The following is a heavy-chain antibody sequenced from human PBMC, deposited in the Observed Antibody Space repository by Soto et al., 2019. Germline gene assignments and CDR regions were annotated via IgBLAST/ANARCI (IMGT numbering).Heavy chain of an antibody. J-gene: IGHJ4*02. D-gene: IGHD1-1*01. CDR1: GYTFATYW. V-gene: IGHV5-51*01. CDR3: ARVRPTPTSGGNGDY. Sequence: EVQLVQSGAEVTKTGESLKISCKASGYTFATYWIGWVRQLPGKGLEWIGIIYPGDSETRYNPPFEGQVTMSADRSTNTAYLQWSSVKASDTGIYFCARVRPTPTSGGNGDYWGPGTLVTVSS. CDR2: IYPGDSET.